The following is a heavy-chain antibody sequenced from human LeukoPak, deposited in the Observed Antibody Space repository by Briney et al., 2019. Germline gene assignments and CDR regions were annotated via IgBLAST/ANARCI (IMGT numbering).Heavy chain of an antibody. D-gene: IGHD2-2*01. CDR3: AKGGVVVPAAMVYYYYYYMDV. V-gene: IGHV3-23*01. CDR2: ISGSGGST. CDR1: GFTFSSYA. Sequence: PGGSLRLSCAASGFTFSSYAMSWVRQAPGKGLEWVSAISGSGGSTYYADSVKGRFTISRDNSKDPLYLQMTSLRAEDTAVYYCAKGGVVVPAAMVYYYYYYMDVWGKGTTVTVSS. J-gene: IGHJ6*03.